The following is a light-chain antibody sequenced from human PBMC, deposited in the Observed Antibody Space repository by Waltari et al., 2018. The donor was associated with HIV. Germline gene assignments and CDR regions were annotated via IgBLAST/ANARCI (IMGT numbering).Light chain of an antibody. Sequence: SSELTQPPSVPVSPGQTVRITCSGDALPTQYTSLYQQKPGQPPVLVMYKDTQRSSGTPERFSGSSSGTTVTLTITAVRAEDEAYYYCQSGDNKLTSVFFGGGTRLTVL. J-gene: IGLJ2*01. V-gene: IGLV3-25*03. CDR3: QSGDNKLTSVF. CDR1: ALPTQY. CDR2: KDT.